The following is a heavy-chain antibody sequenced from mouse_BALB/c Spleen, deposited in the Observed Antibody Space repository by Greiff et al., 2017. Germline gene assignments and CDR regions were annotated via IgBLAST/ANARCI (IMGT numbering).Heavy chain of an antibody. V-gene: IGHV14-3*02. CDR2: IDPANGNT. D-gene: IGHD2-2*01. CDR3: ARPYGYDVSY. Sequence: EVKLVESGAELVKPGASVKLSCTASGFNIKDTYMHWVKQRPEQGLEWIGRIDPANGNTKYDPKFQGKATITADTSSNTAYLQLSSLTSEDTAVYYCARPYGYDVSYWGQGTSVTVSS. CDR1: GFNIKDTY. J-gene: IGHJ4*01.